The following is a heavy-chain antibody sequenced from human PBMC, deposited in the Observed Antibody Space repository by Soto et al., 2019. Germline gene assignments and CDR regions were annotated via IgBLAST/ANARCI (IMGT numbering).Heavy chain of an antibody. J-gene: IGHJ6*02. V-gene: IGHV4-4*07. D-gene: IGHD2-15*01. Sequence: SEPLSLTCTVYGASISGYYWSWIRQPAGKGLEWIGRIYASGSSYYNPSLKSRVTLSVDTSKNQFSLKLSSLTAADTAVYYCARDPVAYSYYGMDGWGQGTTVTVSS. CDR3: ARDPVAYSYYGMDG. CDR2: IYASGSS. CDR1: GASISGYY.